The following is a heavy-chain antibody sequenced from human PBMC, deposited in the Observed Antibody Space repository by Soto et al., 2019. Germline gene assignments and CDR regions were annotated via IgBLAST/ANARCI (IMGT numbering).Heavy chain of an antibody. CDR3: ARDPKEWELPEDAFDI. CDR1: GFTFSSYG. CDR2: IWYDGSNK. V-gene: IGHV3-33*01. D-gene: IGHD1-26*01. Sequence: GGSLRLSCAASGFTFSSYGMHWVRQAPGKGLEWVAVIWYDGSNKYYADSVKGRFTISRDNSKNTLYLQMNSLRAEDTAVYYCARDPKEWELPEDAFDIWGQGTMVTVSS. J-gene: IGHJ3*02.